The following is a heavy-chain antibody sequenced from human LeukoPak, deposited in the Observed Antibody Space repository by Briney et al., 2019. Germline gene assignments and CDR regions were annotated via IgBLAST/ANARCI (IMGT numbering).Heavy chain of an antibody. J-gene: IGHJ6*04. CDR3: ALSGAIFGVVITPFVDV. Sequence: SVKVSCKASGGTFSSYAISWVRQAPGQGLEWMGGIIPIFGTANYAQKFQGRVTITADESTSTAYMELSSLRSEDTAVYYCALSGAIFGVVITPFVDVWGKGTTVTVSS. D-gene: IGHD3-3*01. CDR1: GGTFSSYA. CDR2: IIPIFGTA. V-gene: IGHV1-69*01.